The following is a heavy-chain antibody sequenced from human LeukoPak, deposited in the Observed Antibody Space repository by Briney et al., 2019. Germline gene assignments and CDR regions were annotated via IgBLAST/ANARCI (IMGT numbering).Heavy chain of an antibody. D-gene: IGHD5-24*01. CDR2: IYSGGST. Sequence: GSLRLSCAASGFTVSSNYMSWVRQAPGKGLEWVSVIYSGGSTYYADSVKGRFTISRDNSKNTLYLQMNSLRAEDTAVYYCASERMATAIKDAFDIWGQGTMVTVSS. J-gene: IGHJ3*02. CDR1: GFTVSSNY. V-gene: IGHV3-53*01. CDR3: ASERMATAIKDAFDI.